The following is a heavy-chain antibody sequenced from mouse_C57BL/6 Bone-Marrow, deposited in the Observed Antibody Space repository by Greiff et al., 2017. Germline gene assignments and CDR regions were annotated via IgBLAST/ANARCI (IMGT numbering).Heavy chain of an antibody. J-gene: IGHJ2*01. CDR3: TTSIYYGNPYYFDY. D-gene: IGHD2-1*01. CDR2: IDPENGDT. CDR1: GFNIKDDY. V-gene: IGHV14-4*01. Sequence: EVQLQQSGAELVRPGASVKLSCTASGFNIKDDYMHWVKQRPELGLEWIGWIDPENGDTEYASKFQGKATITAATSSNTAYLQLSSLTSEDTAVYYCTTSIYYGNPYYFDYWGQGTTLTVAS.